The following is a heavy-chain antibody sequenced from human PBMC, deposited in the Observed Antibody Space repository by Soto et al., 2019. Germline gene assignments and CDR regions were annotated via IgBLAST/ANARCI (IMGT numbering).Heavy chain of an antibody. Sequence: SGPTLVNPTQTLTLTCTFSGFSLSTSGVGVGWIRQPPGKALEWLALIYWDDDKRYSPSLKSRLTITKDTSKNQVVLTMTNMDPVDTATYYCAHASGGYCSGGSCVYNWFDPWGQGTLVTVS. V-gene: IGHV2-5*02. J-gene: IGHJ5*02. CDR2: IYWDDDK. CDR1: GFSLSTSGVG. CDR3: AHASGGYCSGGSCVYNWFDP. D-gene: IGHD2-15*01.